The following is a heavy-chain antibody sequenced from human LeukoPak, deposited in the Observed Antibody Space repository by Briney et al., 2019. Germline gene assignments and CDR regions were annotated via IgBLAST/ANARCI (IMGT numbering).Heavy chain of an antibody. CDR3: VKGAWLDY. V-gene: IGHV3-23*01. D-gene: IGHD5-12*01. Sequence: TGGSPRLPCVASGFTFSTFDLSWVRQAPGKGLEWVSVIRGSGGTTYYSDSVRGRFTISRDTSKNTLFLQMNSLRAEDTALYFCVKGAWLDYWGQGTLVTVSS. CDR2: IRGSGGTT. CDR1: GFTFSTFD. J-gene: IGHJ4*02.